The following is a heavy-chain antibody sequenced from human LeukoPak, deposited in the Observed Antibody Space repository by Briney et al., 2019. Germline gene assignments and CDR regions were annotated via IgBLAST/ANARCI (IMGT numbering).Heavy chain of an antibody. Sequence: GRSQRLSCAASGFTFSFYGMHWVRQAPGKGLEWVAVISFDGGNKYFADSGKSRFTISRDNSKNTLYRQMNSLRAEDTAVYFRAKDRRVTTGMTVGYFYYYGLGVWGQGTTVTVSS. J-gene: IGHJ6*02. CDR2: ISFDGGNK. CDR3: AKDRRVTTGMTVGYFYYYGLGV. D-gene: IGHD1-1*01. CDR1: GFTFSFYG. V-gene: IGHV3-30*18.